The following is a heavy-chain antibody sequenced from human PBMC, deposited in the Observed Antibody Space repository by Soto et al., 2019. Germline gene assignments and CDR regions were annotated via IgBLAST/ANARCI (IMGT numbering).Heavy chain of an antibody. J-gene: IGHJ5*02. CDR3: ATHSSGATRSWFDP. V-gene: IGHV4-59*08. D-gene: IGHD2-15*01. CDR1: GGSISSYY. CDR2: IFYSGST. Sequence: SETLSLTCTVSGGSISSYYWSWIRQPPGKGLEWIGYIFYSGSTNYNPSLRSRVTISLDTSKNQFSMKLSSVTAADTAVYYCATHSSGATRSWFDPWGQGTLVTVSS.